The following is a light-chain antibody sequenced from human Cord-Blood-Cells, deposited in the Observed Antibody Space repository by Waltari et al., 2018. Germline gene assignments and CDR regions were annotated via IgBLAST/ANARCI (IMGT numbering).Light chain of an antibody. V-gene: IGLV3-19*01. J-gene: IGLJ2*01. Sequence: SSELTQDPAVSVALGQTVRITCQGDSLRSYYASWYQQKPVQAPVLVIYGKNNRPTGIPDRLSGSRSGNTASLTITGPQAEDEADYYCNSRDSSGNHVVFGGGTKLPVL. CDR1: SLRSYY. CDR3: NSRDSSGNHVV. CDR2: GKN.